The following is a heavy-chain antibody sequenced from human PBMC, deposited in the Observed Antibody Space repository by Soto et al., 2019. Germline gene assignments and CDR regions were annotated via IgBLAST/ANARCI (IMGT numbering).Heavy chain of an antibody. J-gene: IGHJ3*02. CDR2: ISSSSSYI. CDR1: GFTFSSYS. V-gene: IGHV3-21*01. CDR3: LQTGKWKPVDI. Sequence: PGESLKISCAASGFTFSSYSMNWVRQAPGKGLGWVSSISSSSSYIYYADSVKGRFTISRDNAKNSLYLQMNSPRAEDTAVYYCLQTGKWKPVDIWGQGTMVTVSS. D-gene: IGHD1-26*01.